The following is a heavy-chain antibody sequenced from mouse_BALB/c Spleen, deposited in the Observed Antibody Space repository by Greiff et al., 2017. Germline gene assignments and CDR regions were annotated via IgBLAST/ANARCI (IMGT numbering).Heavy chain of an antibody. CDR2: ISSGSSTI. Sequence: EVKLVESGGGLVQPGGSRKLSCAASGFTFSSFGMHWVRQAPEKGLEWVAYISSGSSTIYYADTVKGRFTISRDNPKNTLFLQMTSLRSEDTAMYYCASQLGRAMDYWGQGTSVTVSS. V-gene: IGHV5-17*02. J-gene: IGHJ4*01. CDR3: ASQLGRAMDY. D-gene: IGHD4-1*02. CDR1: GFTFSSFG.